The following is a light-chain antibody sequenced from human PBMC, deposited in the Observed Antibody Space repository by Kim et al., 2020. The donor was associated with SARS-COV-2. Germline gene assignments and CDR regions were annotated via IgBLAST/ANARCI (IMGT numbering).Light chain of an antibody. V-gene: IGKV1-8*01. CDR3: QQYYSYPQT. CDR1: QGISSY. J-gene: IGKJ1*01. CDR2: AAS. Sequence: AIRITQSPSSLSASTGDRVTITCRASQGISSYLAWYQQKPGKAPKLLIYAASTLQSGVPSRFSGSGSGTDFTLTISCLQSEDFATYYCQQYYSYPQTFGQGTKVYIK.